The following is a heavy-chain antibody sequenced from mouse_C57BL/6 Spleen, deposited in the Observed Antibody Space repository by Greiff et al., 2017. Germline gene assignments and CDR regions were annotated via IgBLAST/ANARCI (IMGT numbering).Heavy chain of an antibody. D-gene: IGHD1-1*01. J-gene: IGHJ2*01. CDR2: IDPETGGT. V-gene: IGHV1-15*01. CDR3: TGEGFITTVVATWDY. CDR1: GYTFTDYE. Sequence: VKLMESGAELVRPGASVTLSCKASGYTFTDYEMHWVKQTPVHGLEWIGAIDPETGGTAYNQKFKGKAILTADKSSSTAYMELRSLTSEDSAVYYCTGEGFITTVVATWDYWGQGTTLTVSS.